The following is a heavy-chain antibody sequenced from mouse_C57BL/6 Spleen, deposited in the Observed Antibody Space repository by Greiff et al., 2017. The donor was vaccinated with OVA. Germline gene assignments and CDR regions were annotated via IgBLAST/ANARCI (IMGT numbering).Heavy chain of an antibody. J-gene: IGHJ4*01. D-gene: IGHD1-1*01. CDR1: GYTFTSYG. CDR2: IYIGNGYT. V-gene: IGHV1-58*01. CDR3: ARGDYYGSSPLAMDY. Sequence: EVKLQESGAELVRPGSSVKMSCKTSGYTFTSYGINWVKQRPGQGLEWIGYIYIGNGYTEYNEKFKGKATLTSDTSSSTAYMQLSSLTSEDSAIYFCARGDYYGSSPLAMDYWGQGTSVTVSS.